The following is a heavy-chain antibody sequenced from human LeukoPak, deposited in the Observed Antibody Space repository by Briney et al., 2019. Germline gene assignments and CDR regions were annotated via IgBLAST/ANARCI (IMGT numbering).Heavy chain of an antibody. V-gene: IGHV3-23*01. CDR3: ARICSSTDCLIPD. CDR1: GFTFSSYA. J-gene: IGHJ4*02. CDR2: ISGSGGST. Sequence: PGGSLRLSCAASGFTFSSYAMSWVRQAPGKGLEWVSAISGSGGSTYYADSVKGRFTISRDNSKNTLYLQMNSLRAEDTAVYYCARICSSTDCLIPDWGQGTLVTVSS. D-gene: IGHD2-2*01.